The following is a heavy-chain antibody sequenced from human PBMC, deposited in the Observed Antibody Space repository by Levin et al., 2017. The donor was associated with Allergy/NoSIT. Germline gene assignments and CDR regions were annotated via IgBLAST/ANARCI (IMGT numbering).Heavy chain of an antibody. Sequence: GGSLRLSCKASGYTFTGYYIHWVRQAPGQGLEWMGWINPNSGDTKYAQKFQGRVTMTRDTSITTAYMELTSLRSDDTAVYYCARDPREGYNGHKLDYWGQGSLVTVSS. CDR1: GYTFTGYY. V-gene: IGHV1-2*02. D-gene: IGHD5-24*01. CDR2: INPNSGDT. CDR3: ARDPREGYNGHKLDY. J-gene: IGHJ4*02.